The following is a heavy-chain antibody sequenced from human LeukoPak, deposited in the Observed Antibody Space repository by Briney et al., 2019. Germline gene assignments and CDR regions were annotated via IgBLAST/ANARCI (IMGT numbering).Heavy chain of an antibody. CDR1: GYTLTGHH. CDR3: ARDPLPPDYYGSGSYYIGNWFDP. V-gene: IGHV1-2*02. J-gene: IGHJ5*02. Sequence: ASVKVSCKASGYTLTGHHMHWVRQAPGQGLEWMGWINPNSGGTNYAQKFQGRVTMTRDTSISTAYMELSRLRSDDTAVYYCARDPLPPDYYGSGSYYIGNWFDPWGQGTLVTVSS. CDR2: INPNSGGT. D-gene: IGHD3-10*01.